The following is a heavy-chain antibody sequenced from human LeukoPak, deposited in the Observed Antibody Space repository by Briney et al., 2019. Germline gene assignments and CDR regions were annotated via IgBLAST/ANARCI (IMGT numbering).Heavy chain of an antibody. CDR2: IWYDGSNK. J-gene: IGHJ4*02. Sequence: GGSLRLSCAASGFTFSSYGMHWVRQAPGKGLEWVAVIWYDGSNKYYADSVKGRFTISRDNSKNTLYLQMNSLRAEDTAVYYCAKAAFFGDHLFDYWGQGTLVTVSS. CDR1: GFTFSSYG. V-gene: IGHV3-33*06. D-gene: IGHD4-17*01. CDR3: AKAAFFGDHLFDY.